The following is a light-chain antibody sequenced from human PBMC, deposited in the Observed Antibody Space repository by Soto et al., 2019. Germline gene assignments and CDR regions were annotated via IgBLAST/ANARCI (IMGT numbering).Light chain of an antibody. CDR1: QGISSY. V-gene: IGKV1-8*01. CDR2: AAS. Sequence: AIRMTQSPSSFSASTGDIVTITFLASQGISSYLACYQQKPGKAPKLLIYAASTLQSGVPSRFSGSGSGTDFTLTISSLQTDDFATYYCQHYNSYSEAFGQGTKVDIK. CDR3: QHYNSYSEA. J-gene: IGKJ1*01.